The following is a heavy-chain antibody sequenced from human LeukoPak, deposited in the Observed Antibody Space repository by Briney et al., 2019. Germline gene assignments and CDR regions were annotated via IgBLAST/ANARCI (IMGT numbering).Heavy chain of an antibody. CDR1: GGTFSSYA. D-gene: IGHD6-6*01. CDR3: ARGSSSYYYYGMDV. J-gene: IGHJ6*02. Sequence: SVKVSCKASGGTFSSYAISWVRQAPGQGLEWMGRIIPILGIANYAQKFQGRVTITADKSMSTAYMELSSLRSEDTAVYYCARGSSSYYYYGMDVWGQGTTVTVSS. CDR2: IIPILGIA. V-gene: IGHV1-69*04.